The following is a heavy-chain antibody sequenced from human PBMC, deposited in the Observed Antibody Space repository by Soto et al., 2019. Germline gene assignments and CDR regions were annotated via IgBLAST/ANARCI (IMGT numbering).Heavy chain of an antibody. D-gene: IGHD5-18*01. CDR3: ARSGHLWNDGMDV. CDR2: ISGSGTTI. V-gene: IGHV3-11*01. Sequence: QVQLVESGGGLVKLRGSLRLSCAASGFIFSDCYMSWIRQAPGKGLEWVSYISGSGTTIYYAESVKDRFTISRDNAKNSLFLQMSSLRAEDTAVYYCARSGHLWNDGMDVWGQGTTVTVSS. CDR1: GFIFSDCY. J-gene: IGHJ6*02.